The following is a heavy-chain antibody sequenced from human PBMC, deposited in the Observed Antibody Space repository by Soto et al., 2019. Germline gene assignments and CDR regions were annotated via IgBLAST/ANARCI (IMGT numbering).Heavy chain of an antibody. CDR1: GFVFSSCW. CDR2: IEQDGSET. V-gene: IGHV3-7*04. Sequence: EVQLVESGGGLVQPGGSLRLSCATSGFVFSSCWMNWVRQLPGKGLEWVANIEQDGSETNYVDSVRGRFTISRDNANSSLYLQMNSLSAEDTAVYYCVRSSGWTGDYWGQGILVTVSS. CDR3: VRSSGWTGDY. D-gene: IGHD3-10*01. J-gene: IGHJ4*02.